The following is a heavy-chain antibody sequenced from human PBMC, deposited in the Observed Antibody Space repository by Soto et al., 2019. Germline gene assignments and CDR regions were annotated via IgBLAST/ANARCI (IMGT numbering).Heavy chain of an antibody. D-gene: IGHD3-22*01. CDR2: IIPIFGTA. CDR1: GGTFSSYA. CDR3: ARSETYYYDSSGYCPDY. J-gene: IGHJ4*02. Sequence: SVKVSCKASGGTFSSYAISWVRQAPGQGLEWMGGIIPIFGTANYSQKFQGRVTITADESTSTAYMELSSLRSEDTAVYYCARSETYYYDSSGYCPDYWGQGTLVTVSS. V-gene: IGHV1-69*13.